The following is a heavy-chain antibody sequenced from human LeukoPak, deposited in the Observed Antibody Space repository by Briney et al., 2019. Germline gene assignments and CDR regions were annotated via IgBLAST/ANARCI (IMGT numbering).Heavy chain of an antibody. Sequence: SETLSLTCTVSGGSINGYCWTWIRQPPGKGLEWIGYIYYSGSSNYNPSLKSRVTISIHTSKNQFSLNLSSVTAADTAVYYCARVFGGGRGGWFDPWGQGTLVAVSS. CDR1: GGSINGYC. V-gene: IGHV4-59*01. J-gene: IGHJ5*02. D-gene: IGHD3-16*01. CDR2: IYYSGSS. CDR3: ARVFGGGRGGWFDP.